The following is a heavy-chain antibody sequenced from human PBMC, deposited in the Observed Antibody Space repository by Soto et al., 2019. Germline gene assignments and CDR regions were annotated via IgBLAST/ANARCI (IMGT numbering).Heavy chain of an antibody. V-gene: IGHV4-59*01. J-gene: IGHJ4*02. CDR2: IYSSGST. CDR3: ARDHPHSYGVYYFDY. Sequence: SETLSLTCTLSGGSISSYYWNWIRPSPGKGLEWIGYIYSSGSTHYNPSLQNRVTISIDTSKNQVSLKVNSVTAADTAVYYCARDHPHSYGVYYFDYWGQGTPVTVS. CDR1: GGSISSYY. D-gene: IGHD5-18*01.